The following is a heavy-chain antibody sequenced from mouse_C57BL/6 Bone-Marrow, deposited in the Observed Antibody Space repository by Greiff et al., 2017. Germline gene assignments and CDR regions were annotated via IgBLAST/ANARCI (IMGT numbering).Heavy chain of an antibody. CDR1: GFNIKDGY. CDR3: TTYGPYAMDY. V-gene: IGHV14-4*01. Sequence: EVMLVESGAELVRPGASVKLSCTASGFNIKDGYLHWVKQRPEQGLVWIGWIDPENGDTEYASKFQGKVPITAATSSNTAYLQLSSLTSEDTSVYYCTTYGPYAMDYWGQGTSVTVSS. CDR2: IDPENGDT. J-gene: IGHJ4*01. D-gene: IGHD1-2*01.